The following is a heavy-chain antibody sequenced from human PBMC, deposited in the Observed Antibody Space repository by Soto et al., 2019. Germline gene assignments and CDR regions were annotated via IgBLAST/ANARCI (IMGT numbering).Heavy chain of an antibody. D-gene: IGHD2-21*01. Sequence: CGPTLLNPTHTLTLNCSFCFGSLSTTGEGVGWLRQPPGKAPEWLALIYWDDDVRYSPSLRNRLTITKDTSENQVVLTMTNIDHLDKAKYYRVHRTVHKGEWLEPRGQG. V-gene: IGHV2-5*02. CDR1: FGSLSTTGEG. CDR3: VHRTVHKGEWLEP. J-gene: IGHJ5*02. CDR2: IYWDDDV.